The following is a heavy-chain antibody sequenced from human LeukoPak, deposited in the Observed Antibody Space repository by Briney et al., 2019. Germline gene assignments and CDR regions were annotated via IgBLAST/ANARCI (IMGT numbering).Heavy chain of an antibody. CDR1: GGTFSSYA. CDR2: IIPIFGTA. Sequence: SVKVSCKASGGTFSSYAISWVRQAPGQGLEWMGGIIPIFGTANYAQKFQGRVTITADESTSTAYMELSSLRSEDTAVYYCARGGYSGYLTDYWGQGTLVTVSS. D-gene: IGHD5-12*01. V-gene: IGHV1-69*13. J-gene: IGHJ4*02. CDR3: ARGGYSGYLTDY.